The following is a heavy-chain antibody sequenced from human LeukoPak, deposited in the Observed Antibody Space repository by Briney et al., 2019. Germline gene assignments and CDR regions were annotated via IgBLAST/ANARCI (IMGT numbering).Heavy chain of an antibody. CDR1: GGTFSSYA. J-gene: IGHJ6*02. Sequence: SVKVSCKASGGTFSSYAISWVRQAPGQGLEWMGGIIPIFGTANYAQKFQGRVTITADESTSTAYMELSSLRSEDTAVYYCASDTYYDSWSGYYQRDYYYYGMDVWGQGTTVTVSS. CDR2: IIPIFGTA. CDR3: ASDTYYDSWSGYYQRDYYYYGMDV. V-gene: IGHV1-69*01. D-gene: IGHD3-3*01.